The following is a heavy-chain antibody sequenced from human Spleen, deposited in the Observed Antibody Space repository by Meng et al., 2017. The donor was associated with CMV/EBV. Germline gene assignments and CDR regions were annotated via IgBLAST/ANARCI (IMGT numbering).Heavy chain of an antibody. CDR2: IKQDGSEH. CDR3: AKDSRGDYYGSGSLSNWFDP. CDR1: GFTFSGYW. V-gene: IGHV3-7*03. D-gene: IGHD3-10*01. Sequence: GESLKISCVASGFTFSGYWMSWVRQAPGKGLEWVANIKQDGSEHYYVDSVRGRFTISRDNSKNTLYLQMNSLRVEETAVYYCAKDSRGDYYGSGSLSNWFDPWGQGTLVTVSS. J-gene: IGHJ5*02.